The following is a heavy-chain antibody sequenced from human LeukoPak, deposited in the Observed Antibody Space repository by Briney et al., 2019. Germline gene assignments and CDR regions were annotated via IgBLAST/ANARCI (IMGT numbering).Heavy chain of an antibody. CDR1: GFTFSSYA. CDR3: ARGISAIGDDYYYGMDV. Sequence: GGSLRLSCAASGFTFSSYAMHWVRQAPGKGLEWVAVISYDGSNKYYADSVKGRFTISRDNSKNTLYLQMNSLRAEDTAVYYCARGISAIGDDYYYGMDVWGQGTTVTVSS. V-gene: IGHV3-30-3*01. D-gene: IGHD2-2*01. CDR2: ISYDGSNK. J-gene: IGHJ6*02.